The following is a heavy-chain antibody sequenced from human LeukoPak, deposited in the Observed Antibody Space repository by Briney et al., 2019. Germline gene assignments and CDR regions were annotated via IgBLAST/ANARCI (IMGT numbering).Heavy chain of an antibody. V-gene: IGHV4-59*08. CDR1: GGSISDYY. J-gene: IGHJ4*02. CDR2: FYYSGTS. CDR3: ARHYYGDVYYFDF. D-gene: IGHD3-16*01. Sequence: SETLSLTCTVSGGSISDYYWSWLRQPPRKGLEWIGYFYYSGTSRYNPSLKSRVTFSADTSENQFSLKLTSVTAADTAVYYCARHYYGDVYYFDFWGQGTLVTVSS.